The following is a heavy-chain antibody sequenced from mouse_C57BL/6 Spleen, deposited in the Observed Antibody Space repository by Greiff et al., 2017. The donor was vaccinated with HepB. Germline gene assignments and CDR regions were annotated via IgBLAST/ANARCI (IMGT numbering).Heavy chain of an antibody. Sequence: HVQLQQPGAELVRPGTSVKLSCKASGYTFTSYWMHWVKQRPGQGLEWIGVIDPSDSYTNYNQKFKGKATLTVDTSSSTAYMQLSSLTSEDSAVYYCARSDYFDYWGQGTTLTVSS. CDR2: IDPSDSYT. V-gene: IGHV1-59*01. CDR1: GYTFTSYW. CDR3: ARSDYFDY. J-gene: IGHJ2*01.